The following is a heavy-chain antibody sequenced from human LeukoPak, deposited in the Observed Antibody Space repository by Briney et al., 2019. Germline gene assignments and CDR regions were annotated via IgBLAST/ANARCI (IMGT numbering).Heavy chain of an antibody. V-gene: IGHV1-69*13. CDR1: GGTFSSYA. Sequence: SVKASCKASGGTFSSYAISWVRQAPGQGLEWMGGIIPIFGTANYAQKFQGRVTITADESTSTAYMELRSLRSDDTAVYYCAKVHCISTNCNHIWTYFDYWGQGTLVTVSS. CDR2: IIPIFGTA. CDR3: AKVHCISTNCNHIWTYFDY. D-gene: IGHD2-2*01. J-gene: IGHJ4*02.